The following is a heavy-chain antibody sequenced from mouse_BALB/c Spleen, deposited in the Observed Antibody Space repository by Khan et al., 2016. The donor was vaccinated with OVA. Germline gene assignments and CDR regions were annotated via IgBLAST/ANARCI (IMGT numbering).Heavy chain of an antibody. CDR2: INPHIGET. CDR1: GYSFTGYF. CDR3: ARTDGSDFDY. J-gene: IGHJ2*01. D-gene: IGHD1-1*01. V-gene: IGHV1-20*02. Sequence: VQLQQSGPELVKPGASVKISCKASGYSFTGYFMNWVMQSHGKSLEWIGRINPHIGETLYNQKFKGKATLTVDESSSTVYTELRSLASEDSAIYYCARTDGSDFDYWGQGTTLTVSS.